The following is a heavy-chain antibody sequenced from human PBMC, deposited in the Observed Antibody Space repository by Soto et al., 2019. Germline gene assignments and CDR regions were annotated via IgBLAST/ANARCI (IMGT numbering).Heavy chain of an antibody. V-gene: IGHV4-30-4*01. CDR3: GRDLTSNANCIDP. CDR1: GDYIHVGGYY. CDR2: IYYTGKT. Sequence: QVQLQESGPGLVKPSQTLSLTCSVSGDYIHVGGYYWTWIRQRPGKGLEWMGYIYYTGKTYYNPSLESRLTMSVDRSKNQFSLRLTSVTAADTAVYFCGRDLTSNANCIDPWGQGTLVTVS. D-gene: IGHD2-2*01. J-gene: IGHJ5*02.